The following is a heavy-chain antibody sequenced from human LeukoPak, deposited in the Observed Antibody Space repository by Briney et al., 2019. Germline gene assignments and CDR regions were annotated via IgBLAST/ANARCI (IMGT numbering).Heavy chain of an antibody. D-gene: IGHD1-1*01. CDR2: IYYSGST. CDR1: GGSISSSSYY. Sequence: PSETLSLTCTVSGGSISSSSYYWGWIRQPPGKGLEWIVSIYYSGSTYYNPTLKSRVTISVDTSKSQFSLKLSSVTAADTAVYYCARAQLNMLVDFGMDVWGQGTTVTVSS. J-gene: IGHJ6*02. CDR3: ARAQLNMLVDFGMDV. V-gene: IGHV4-39*07.